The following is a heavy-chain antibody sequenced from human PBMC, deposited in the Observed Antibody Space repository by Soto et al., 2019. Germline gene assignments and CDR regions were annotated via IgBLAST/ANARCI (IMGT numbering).Heavy chain of an antibody. CDR3: ARSLAGIGQKWLDP. V-gene: IGHV3-23*01. D-gene: IGHD3-3*02. J-gene: IGHJ5*02. CDR1: GFIFSNYA. CDR2: IGGEAVST. Sequence: GGSLRLSCAASGFIFSNYAMNWVRQAPGKGLEWVSVIGGEAVSTKCADSVKGRCTVSRDNSKNTLYLQMGSLRPEDMAIYYCARSLAGIGQKWLDPWGQGTLVTVSS.